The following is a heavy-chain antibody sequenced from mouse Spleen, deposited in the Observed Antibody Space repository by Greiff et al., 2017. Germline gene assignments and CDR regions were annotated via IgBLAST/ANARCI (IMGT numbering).Heavy chain of an antibody. CDR1: GYSITSGYD. V-gene: IGHV3-1*01. CDR3: ARDDYVLFAY. Sequence: EVQLQQSGPGMVKPSQSLSLTCTVTGYSITSGYDWHWIRHFPGNKLEWMGYISYSGSTNYNPSLKSRISITHDTSKNHFFLKLNSVTTEDTATYYCARDDYVLFAYWGQGTLVTVSA. J-gene: IGHJ3*01. D-gene: IGHD2-4*01. CDR2: ISYSGST.